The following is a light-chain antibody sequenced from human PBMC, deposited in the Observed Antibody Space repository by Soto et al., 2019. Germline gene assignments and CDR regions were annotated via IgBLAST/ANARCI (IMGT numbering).Light chain of an antibody. Sequence: QSVLTQPTSASGTPGQRVNISCSGSSSNIGSNTVNWYQQLPGTAPKLLIYSNNQRPSGVPDRFSGSKSGTSASLAISGLQSEDEADYYCAAWDDSLNGWVFGGGTKLTV. J-gene: IGLJ3*02. CDR1: SSNIGSNT. CDR2: SNN. CDR3: AAWDDSLNGWV. V-gene: IGLV1-44*01.